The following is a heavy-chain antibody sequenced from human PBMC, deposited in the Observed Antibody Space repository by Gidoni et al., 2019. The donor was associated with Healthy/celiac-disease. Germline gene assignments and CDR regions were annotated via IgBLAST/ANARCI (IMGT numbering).Heavy chain of an antibody. J-gene: IGHJ3*02. Sequence: QVQLQESGPGLVTPSETLSLTCIVSAGSVISGSYYWNWIRQPPGKGLEWIGYIYYSGTTSYNPSLKSRVTISVDMYKNQFSLKLSSVTAADTAVYYCARDDIILVQGVIMGDAFDIWGQGTMVTVSS. D-gene: IGHD3-10*01. V-gene: IGHV4-61*01. CDR3: ARDDIILVQGVIMGDAFDI. CDR2: IYYSGTT. CDR1: AGSVISGSYY.